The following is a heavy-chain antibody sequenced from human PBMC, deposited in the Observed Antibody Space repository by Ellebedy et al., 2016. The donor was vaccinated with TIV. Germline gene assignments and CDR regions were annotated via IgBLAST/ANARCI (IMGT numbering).Heavy chain of an antibody. J-gene: IGHJ4*02. Sequence: GESLKISCVASGFTFSSHSMNWVRQAPGKGLEWVSFITGTTRVIYYADSVKGRFTISRDNAKNSLYLQMNSLRAEETAVYYCVRERYGSSSTLDYWGQGTLVTVSS. V-gene: IGHV3-48*04. CDR3: VRERYGSSSTLDY. D-gene: IGHD2-2*01. CDR2: ITGTTRVI. CDR1: GFTFSSHS.